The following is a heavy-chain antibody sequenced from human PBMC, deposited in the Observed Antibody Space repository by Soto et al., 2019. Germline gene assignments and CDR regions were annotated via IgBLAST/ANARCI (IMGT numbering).Heavy chain of an antibody. J-gene: IGHJ6*03. CDR3: ARIRLFTTDYDYYYYYMDV. Sequence: ASVKVSCQASGYTFTSYGISWVRKAPGQGLEWMGWISAYNGNTNYAQKLQGRVTMTTDTSTSTAYMELRSLRSDDTAVYYCARIRLFTTDYDYYYYYMDVWGKGTTVTVSS. D-gene: IGHD4-17*01. V-gene: IGHV1-18*01. CDR2: ISAYNGNT. CDR1: GYTFTSYG.